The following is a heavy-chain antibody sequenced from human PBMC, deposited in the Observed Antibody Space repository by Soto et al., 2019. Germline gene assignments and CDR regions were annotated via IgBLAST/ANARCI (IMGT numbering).Heavy chain of an antibody. J-gene: IGHJ4*02. CDR1: GFSLGTSRVG. V-gene: IGHV2-5*02. CDR2: IFWDDDN. Sequence: QITLRASGPTLVKPTETLTLTCTFSGFSLGTSRVGLAWIRQPPGKALEWLALIFWDDDNRYRPSLKSRLAITKDTSKNQVALTMTNMDPVDTATNYCAQGYNHGSSFNFDYWGQGTLLSVSS. CDR3: AQGYNHGSSFNFDY. D-gene: IGHD1-26*01.